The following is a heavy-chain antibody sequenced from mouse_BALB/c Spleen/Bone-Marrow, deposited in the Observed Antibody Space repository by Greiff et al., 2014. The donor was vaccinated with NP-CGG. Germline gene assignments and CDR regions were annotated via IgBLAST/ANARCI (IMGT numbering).Heavy chain of an antibody. CDR3: TRRDRYDYYGVDY. J-gene: IGHJ4*01. CDR1: GYTFTNYW. V-gene: IGHV1S126*01. Sequence: VKLQESGAELVRPGASVKVSCKASGYTFTNYWINWVRQRPGQGLEWIGNIYPSDSYRNYNQKFKDKATLTVDRSSSTAYMQLSSPTSEDSAVYYCTRRDRYDYYGVDYWGQGPSVTVSS. D-gene: IGHD2-14*01. CDR2: IYPSDSYR.